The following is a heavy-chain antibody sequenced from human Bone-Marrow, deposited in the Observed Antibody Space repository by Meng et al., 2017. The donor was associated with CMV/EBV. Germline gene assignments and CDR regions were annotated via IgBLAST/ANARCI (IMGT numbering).Heavy chain of an antibody. Sequence: LSLTCAASAFTFSRYAMHWVRQAPGKGLEWVAVISYDGINKYYADSVKGRFTISRDNSKNSLYLQMNSLRAEATALYYHSKGPTMIVVVSTLDYWGQGTLVTVSS. J-gene: IGHJ4*02. CDR1: AFTFSRYA. V-gene: IGHV3-30-3*02. CDR2: ISYDGINK. D-gene: IGHD3-22*01. CDR3: SKGPTMIVVVSTLDY.